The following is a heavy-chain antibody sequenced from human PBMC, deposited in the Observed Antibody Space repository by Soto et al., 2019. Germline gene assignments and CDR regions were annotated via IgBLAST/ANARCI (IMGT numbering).Heavy chain of an antibody. CDR1: GGTFSSYA. J-gene: IGHJ3*02. CDR2: IIPIFGTA. CDR3: ARDLYYDSSGYRHDAFDI. D-gene: IGHD3-22*01. Sequence: ASVKVSCKASGGTFSSYAISWVRQAPGQGLEWMGGIIPIFGTANYAQKFQGRVTITADESTSTAYMELSSLRSEDTAVYYCARDLYYDSSGYRHDAFDIWGQGNPGHRLL. V-gene: IGHV1-69*13.